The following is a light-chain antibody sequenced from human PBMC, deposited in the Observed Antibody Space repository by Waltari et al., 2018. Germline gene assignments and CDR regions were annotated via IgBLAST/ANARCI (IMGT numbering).Light chain of an antibody. CDR2: AAS. Sequence: DIQMTQSPSSLSASVGDRVTITCRASQTISSYLNWYQQKPGKVPKFLIYAASSLRSGVPSRFSGSRSGTEFTLTISSLQPEDFATYYCQQTFSTQTTFGQGTRLELK. J-gene: IGKJ5*01. V-gene: IGKV1-39*01. CDR3: QQTFSTQTT. CDR1: QTISSY.